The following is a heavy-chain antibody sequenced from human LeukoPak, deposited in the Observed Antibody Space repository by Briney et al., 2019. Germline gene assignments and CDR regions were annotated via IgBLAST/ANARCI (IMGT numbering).Heavy chain of an antibody. D-gene: IGHD5-18*01. J-gene: IGHJ4*02. CDR2: INHSGST. CDR1: GGSFSGYY. V-gene: IGHV4-34*01. CDR3: ATRARGYSYGYEDY. Sequence: PSETLSLTCAVYGGSFSGYYWSWIRQPPGKGLGWIGEINHSGSTNYNPSLKSRVTISVDTSKNQFSLKLSSVTAADTAVYYCATRARGYSYGYEDYWGQGTLVTVSS.